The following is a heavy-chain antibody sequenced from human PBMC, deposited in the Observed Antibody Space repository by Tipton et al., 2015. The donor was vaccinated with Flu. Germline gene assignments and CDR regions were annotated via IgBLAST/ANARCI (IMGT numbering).Heavy chain of an antibody. V-gene: IGHV3-23*01. CDR2: ISGSGGIT. D-gene: IGHD5-18*01. CDR3: AKASGYSYGYEDY. Sequence: GSLRLSCAASGFTFSDYAMSWVRQAPGKGLEWVSAISGSGGITYYEDSVKGRFTISRDDSKNTLYLQMNSLRADDSAVYYCAKASGYSYGYEDYWGQGTLVTVSS. J-gene: IGHJ4*02. CDR1: GFTFSDYA.